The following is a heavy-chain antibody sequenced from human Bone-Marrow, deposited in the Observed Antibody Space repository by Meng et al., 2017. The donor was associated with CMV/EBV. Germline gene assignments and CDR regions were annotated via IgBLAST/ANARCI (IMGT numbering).Heavy chain of an antibody. D-gene: IGHD2-2*01. Sequence: GSLRLSCTVSGASISTFHWSWIRQPPGKGLEWLGYIYNNGRTNYNPSLRSRLTISEDTSKSQVSLNLSSVTAADTALYYCARAFCRSASCYAFDIWGQGTMVTVSS. CDR3: ARAFCRSASCYAFDI. CDR2: IYNNGRT. CDR1: GASISTFH. J-gene: IGHJ3*02. V-gene: IGHV4-59*01.